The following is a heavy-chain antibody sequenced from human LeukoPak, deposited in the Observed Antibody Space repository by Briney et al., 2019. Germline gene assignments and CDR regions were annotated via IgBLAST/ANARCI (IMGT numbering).Heavy chain of an antibody. V-gene: IGHV3-7*01. CDR3: ARDPEALYYFDY. CDR1: GINFHDYW. J-gene: IGHJ4*02. Sequence: GGSLRLSCAVSGINFHDYWMTWVRQAPGKGLEWVANINQDGSEKNFVGSVEGRFTISRDNAKNSVFLDMNSLRAEDTAVYYCARDPEALYYFDYWGQGTLVTVSS. CDR2: INQDGSEK.